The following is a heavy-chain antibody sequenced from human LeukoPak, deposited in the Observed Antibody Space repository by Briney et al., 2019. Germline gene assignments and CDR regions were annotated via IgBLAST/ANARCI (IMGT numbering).Heavy chain of an antibody. CDR2: INHSGST. D-gene: IGHD2-2*02. J-gene: IGHJ6*02. CDR3: ARAAYCSSTSCYRRGYYYYGMDV. V-gene: IGHV4-34*01. Sequence: SETLSLTCAVYGGSFSAYYWSWIRQPPGKGLEWIGEINHSGSTNYNPSLKSRVTISVDTSKNQFSLKLSSVTAADTAVYYCARAAYCSSTSCYRRGYYYYGMDVWGQGTTVTVSS. CDR1: GGSFSAYY.